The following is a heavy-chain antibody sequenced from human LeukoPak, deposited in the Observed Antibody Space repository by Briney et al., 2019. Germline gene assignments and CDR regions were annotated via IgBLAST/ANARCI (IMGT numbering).Heavy chain of an antibody. CDR3: ARLSDFWSGYSYAPDY. J-gene: IGHJ4*02. Sequence: NPSETLSLTCTVSGGSISSSSYYWGWIRQPPGKGLEWIGSIYYSGSTYYNPSLKSRVTISVDTSKNQFSLKLRSVTAADTAVYYCARLSDFWSGYSYAPDYWGQGPLVPVSS. CDR2: IYYSGST. V-gene: IGHV4-39*01. D-gene: IGHD3-3*01. CDR1: GGSISSSSYY.